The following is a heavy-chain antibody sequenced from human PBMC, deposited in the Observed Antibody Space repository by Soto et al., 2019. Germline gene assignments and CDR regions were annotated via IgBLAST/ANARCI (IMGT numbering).Heavy chain of an antibody. V-gene: IGHV3-74*01. CDR2: INSDGSST. CDR3: ATVDSYGSGSYPDY. D-gene: IGHD3-10*01. Sequence: PXVCLRLSCAACGFSFSSYCMHWVGQAPGKGLVWVSRINSDGSSTSYADSVKGRFTISRDNAKNTLYLQMNSLRAEDTAVYYCATVDSYGSGSYPDYCGQGTLVTVSS. CDR1: GFSFSSYC. J-gene: IGHJ4*02.